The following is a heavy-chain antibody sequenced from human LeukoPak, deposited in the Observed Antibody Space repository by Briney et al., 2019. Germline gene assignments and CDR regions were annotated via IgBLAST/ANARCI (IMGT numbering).Heavy chain of an antibody. J-gene: IGHJ6*02. D-gene: IGHD1-26*01. CDR2: INPSGGSA. CDR3: ARNFRGSYYLRSSGMDV. V-gene: IGHV1-46*01. Sequence: ASVTVSCKASGYTFTRYYMHWVRQAPGQGLEWMGIINPSGGSARYAQKFQGRVTMTRDTSTSTVYMEVSSLRSEDTAVYYCARNFRGSYYLRSSGMDVWGQGTTVTVSS. CDR1: GYTFTRYY.